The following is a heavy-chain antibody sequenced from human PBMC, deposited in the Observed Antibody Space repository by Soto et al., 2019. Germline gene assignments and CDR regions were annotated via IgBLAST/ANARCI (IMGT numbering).Heavy chain of an antibody. V-gene: IGHV6-1*01. J-gene: IGHJ4*02. CDR1: GDSVSSNSAA. CDR2: TYYRSKWYN. CDR3: ARDRGILVVVPAAPRGFDY. Sequence: SQTLSLTCAISGDSVSSNSAAWNWIRQSPSRGLEWLGRTYYRSKWYNDYAVSVKSRITINPDTSKNQFSLQLNSVTPEDTAVYYCARDRGILVVVPAAPRGFDYWGQGTLVTV. D-gene: IGHD2-2*01.